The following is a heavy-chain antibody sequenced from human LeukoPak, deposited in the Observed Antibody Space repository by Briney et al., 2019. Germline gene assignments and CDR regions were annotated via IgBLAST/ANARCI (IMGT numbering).Heavy chain of an antibody. V-gene: IGHV6-1*01. Sequence: SQTLSLTCAISGDSVSSNSAAWNWIRQSPSRGLEWLGRTYYRSKWYNDYAVSVKSRITNNPDTSKNQFSLQLNSVTPEDTAVYYCARSGGDIVATMGDWFDPWGQGTLVTVSS. CDR2: TYYRSKWYN. J-gene: IGHJ5*02. D-gene: IGHD5-12*01. CDR3: ARSGGDIVATMGDWFDP. CDR1: GDSVSSNSAA.